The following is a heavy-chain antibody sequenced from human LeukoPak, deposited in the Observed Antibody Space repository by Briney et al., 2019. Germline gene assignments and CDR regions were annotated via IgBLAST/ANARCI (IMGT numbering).Heavy chain of an antibody. D-gene: IGHD1-26*01. V-gene: IGHV1-18*01. CDR3: ARVGGSYSVVYYYYYYMDV. CDR1: GYTFTSYG. Sequence: ASVKVSCKASGYTFTSYGISWVRQAPGQGLEWMGWISAYNGNTNYAQKLQGRVTMTTDTSTSTAYMELRSLRPDDTAVYYCARVGGSYSVVYYYYYYMDVWGKGTTVTVSS. J-gene: IGHJ6*03. CDR2: ISAYNGNT.